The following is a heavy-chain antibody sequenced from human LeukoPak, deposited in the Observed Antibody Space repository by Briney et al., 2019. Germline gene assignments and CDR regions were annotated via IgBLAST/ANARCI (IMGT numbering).Heavy chain of an antibody. CDR1: GFSFADYW. CDR3: ARIRYNWNGMDV. J-gene: IGHJ6*02. D-gene: IGHD1-20*01. CDR2: IYKDGSEK. V-gene: IGHV3-7*04. Sequence: TGGSLRLSCAATGFSFADYWMTWVRQAPGKGLEWVANIYKDGSEKYYVDSVKGRFTISRDNAKNSMYLQMNSLRAEDTAVYYCARIRYNWNGMDVWGQGTTVTVSS.